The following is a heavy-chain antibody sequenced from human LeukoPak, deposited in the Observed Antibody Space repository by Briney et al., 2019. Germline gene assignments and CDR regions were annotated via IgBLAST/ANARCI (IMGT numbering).Heavy chain of an antibody. CDR1: GFTFSSYD. Sequence: PGGSLRLSCAASGFTFSSYDMHWVRQAPGKGLEWVAVISYDGSNKYYADSVKGRFTISRDNSKNTLYLQMNSLRAEDTAVYYCARALIFYGMDVWGKGTTVTVSS. CDR2: ISYDGSNK. D-gene: IGHD3/OR15-3a*01. J-gene: IGHJ6*04. V-gene: IGHV3-30*04. CDR3: ARALIFYGMDV.